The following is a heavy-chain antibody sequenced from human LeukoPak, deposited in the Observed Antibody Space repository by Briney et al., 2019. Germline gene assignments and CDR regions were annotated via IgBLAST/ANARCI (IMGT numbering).Heavy chain of an antibody. J-gene: IGHJ4*02. CDR3: AKPARTDYADY. CDR1: GFTFSSYA. D-gene: IGHD1-14*01. Sequence: GGSLRLSCAASGFTFSSYAMHWVRQAPGKGLEWVAVISYDGSNKYYADSVKGRFAIFRDNSKNTLFLQMNSLRAEDTAVYYCAKPARTDYADYWGQGALVTVSS. V-gene: IGHV3-30*09. CDR2: ISYDGSNK.